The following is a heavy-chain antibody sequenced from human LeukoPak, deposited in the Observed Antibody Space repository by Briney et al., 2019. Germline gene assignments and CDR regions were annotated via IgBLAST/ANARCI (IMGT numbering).Heavy chain of an antibody. D-gene: IGHD5-18*01. CDR1: GGTFSSYA. J-gene: IGHJ4*02. Sequence: SVKVSCKASGGTFSSYAISWVRQAPGQGLEWMGGIIPIFGTANYAQKFQGRVTITADESTSTAYMELSSLRSEDTAVYYCARVSQLWLRRAYYFDYWGQGTLVTVSS. CDR3: ARVSQLWLRRAYYFDY. V-gene: IGHV1-69*13. CDR2: IIPIFGTA.